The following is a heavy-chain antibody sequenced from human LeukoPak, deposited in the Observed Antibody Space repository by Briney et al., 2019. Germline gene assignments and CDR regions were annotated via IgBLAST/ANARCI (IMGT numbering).Heavy chain of an antibody. CDR3: ARDRPGRYCSTISCYSASPFDP. CDR1: GGTVSRYP. CDR2: IIPIFGTA. D-gene: IGHD2-2*02. V-gene: IGHV1-69*13. J-gene: IGHJ5*02. Sequence: ASVKVSCKASGGTVSRYPISWVRQAPGQGLEWMGGIIPIFGTANYAQKFQGRVTITADESMSTAYMELSSLRSEDTAVYYCARDRPGRYCSTISCYSASPFDPWGQGTLVTVSS.